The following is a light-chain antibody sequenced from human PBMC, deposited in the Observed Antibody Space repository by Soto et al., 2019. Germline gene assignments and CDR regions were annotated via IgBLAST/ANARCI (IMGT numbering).Light chain of an antibody. CDR3: SSFTSRFTFV. CDR2: EVT. CDR1: RSDVGAYNY. V-gene: IGLV2-14*01. J-gene: IGLJ1*01. Sequence: QSVLTQPASVSGSPGQSIAISCTGTRSDVGAYNYVSWYQQHPGKAPKLMISEVTNRPSGVSDRFSGSKSGNTAPLTISGLQAEDEADYYCSSFTSRFTFVFGTGTKGTVL.